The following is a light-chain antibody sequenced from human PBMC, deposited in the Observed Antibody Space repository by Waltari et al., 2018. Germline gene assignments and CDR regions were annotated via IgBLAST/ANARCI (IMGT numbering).Light chain of an antibody. Sequence: QLVLTQSPSASASLGASVKLTCTLSSGHTTNIIAWLQQKPEKGPRYLMKVNSDGSHNKGVEIPDRFSGSSSGAERYLTISSLQSEDEADYYCQTGGHGTWVFSGGTRLTVL. CDR1: SGHTTNI. CDR2: VNSDGSH. J-gene: IGLJ3*02. CDR3: QTGGHGTWV. V-gene: IGLV4-69*01.